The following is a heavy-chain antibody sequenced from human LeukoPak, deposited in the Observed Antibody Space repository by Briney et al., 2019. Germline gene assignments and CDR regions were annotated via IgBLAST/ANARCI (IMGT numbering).Heavy chain of an antibody. CDR3: ARGPKYGSGSLDY. J-gene: IGHJ4*02. Sequence: PGGSLRLSCAASGFTFSSYSMNWVRQAPGKGLEWVSSISSSSSYIYYADSVKGRFTISRDNAKNSLYLQMNSLRAEDTAVYYCARGPKYGSGSLDYWGQGTLVTVSS. D-gene: IGHD3-10*01. CDR2: ISSSSSYI. CDR1: GFTFSSYS. V-gene: IGHV3-21*01.